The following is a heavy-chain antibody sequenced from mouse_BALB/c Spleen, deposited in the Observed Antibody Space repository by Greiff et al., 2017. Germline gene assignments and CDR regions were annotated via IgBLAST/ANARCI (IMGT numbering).Heavy chain of an antibody. V-gene: IGHV1S29*02. D-gene: IGHD2-4*01. J-gene: IGHJ4*01. Sequence: VQLQQSGPELVKPGASVKISCKASGYTFTDYNMHWVKPSHGKSLEWIGYIYPYNGGTGYNQKFKSKATLTVDNSSSTDYMELRSLTSEDSAVYYCARDDYGENAMDDWGQGTSVTVSS. CDR1: GYTFTDYN. CDR3: ARDDYGENAMDD. CDR2: IYPYNGGT.